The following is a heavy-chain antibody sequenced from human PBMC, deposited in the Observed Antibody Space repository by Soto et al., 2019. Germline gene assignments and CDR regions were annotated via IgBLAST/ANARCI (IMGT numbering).Heavy chain of an antibody. D-gene: IGHD3-9*01. V-gene: IGHV5-51*01. Sequence: GESLKISCKGSGYSFTTYCIGWVRQMTGKGLEWMGIIYPGDSDTRYSPSFQGQVTISADKSISTAYLQWSSLKASDTAMYYCARDKVTSSYDILTGYCFDNWGQGTLVSVSS. J-gene: IGHJ4*02. CDR2: IYPGDSDT. CDR1: GYSFTTYC. CDR3: ARDKVTSSYDILTGYCFDN.